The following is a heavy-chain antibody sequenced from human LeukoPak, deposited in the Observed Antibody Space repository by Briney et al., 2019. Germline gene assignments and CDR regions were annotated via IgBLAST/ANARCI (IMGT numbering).Heavy chain of an antibody. CDR2: ISGSGGST. D-gene: IGHD5-18*01. V-gene: IGHV3-23*01. CDR3: AKGSTAMIYYYYYYMDV. CDR1: GFTFSSYA. J-gene: IGHJ6*03. Sequence: PGGSLRLSCVASGFTFSSYAMSWVRQAPGKGLEWVSAISGSGGSTYYADSVKGRITISRDNSKNTLYLQMNSLRAEDTAVYYCAKGSTAMIYYYYYYMDVWGKGTTVTVSS.